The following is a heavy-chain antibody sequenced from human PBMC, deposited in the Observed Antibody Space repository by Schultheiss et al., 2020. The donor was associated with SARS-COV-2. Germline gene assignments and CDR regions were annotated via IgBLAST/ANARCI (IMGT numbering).Heavy chain of an antibody. Sequence: GGSLRLSCAASGFTFSSYGMHWVRQAPGKGLEWVAVIWYDGSDKYYADSVKGRFTISRDNSKNTLYLHMNSLRAEDTAVYYCAREPPPYYYGMDVWGQGTTVTVSS. CDR1: GFTFSSYG. CDR3: AREPPPYYYGMDV. V-gene: IGHV3-33*01. J-gene: IGHJ6*02. CDR2: IWYDGSDK.